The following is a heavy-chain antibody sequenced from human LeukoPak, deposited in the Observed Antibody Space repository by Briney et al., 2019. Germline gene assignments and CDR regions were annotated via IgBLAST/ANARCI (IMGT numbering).Heavy chain of an antibody. D-gene: IGHD5-12*01. J-gene: IGHJ6*02. V-gene: IGHV4-4*02. CDR2: VNLQGST. CDR3: TTYDPSNYYGMDV. CDR1: GGSISNTNW. Sequence: PSGTLSLTCDVSGGSISNTNWWTWVRQPPGKGLEWIGEVNLQGSTNYNPSLKSRVAISVDRSENHISLKLTSVTAADTAVYYCTTYDPSNYYGMDVWGQGTTVTVS.